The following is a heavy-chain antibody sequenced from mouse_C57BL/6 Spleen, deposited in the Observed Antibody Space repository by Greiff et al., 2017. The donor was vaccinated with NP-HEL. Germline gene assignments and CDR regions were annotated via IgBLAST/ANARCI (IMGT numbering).Heavy chain of an antibody. CDR3: ARDYGRSPAWFAY. CDR2: IDPSDSYT. CDR1: GYTFTSYW. D-gene: IGHD1-1*01. V-gene: IGHV1-69*01. Sequence: QVQLQQPGAELVMPGASVKLSCKASGYTFTSYWMHWVKQRPGQGLEWIGEIDPSDSYTNYNQKFKGKSTLTVDKSSSTAYMQLSSLTSEDSAVYYCARDYGRSPAWFAYWGQGTLVTVSA. J-gene: IGHJ3*01.